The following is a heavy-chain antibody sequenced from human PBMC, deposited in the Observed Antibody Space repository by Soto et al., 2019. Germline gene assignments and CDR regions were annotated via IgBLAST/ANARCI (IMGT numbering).Heavy chain of an antibody. V-gene: IGHV4-34*01. CDR2: INHSGST. D-gene: IGHD4-17*01. Sequence: SETLSLTCAVYGGSFSGYYWSWIRQPPGKGLERIGEINHSGSTNYNPSLKSRVTISVDTSKNQFSLKLSSVTAADTAVYYCARTTTVARIDYWGQGTLVTVSS. J-gene: IGHJ4*02. CDR3: ARTTTVARIDY. CDR1: GGSFSGYY.